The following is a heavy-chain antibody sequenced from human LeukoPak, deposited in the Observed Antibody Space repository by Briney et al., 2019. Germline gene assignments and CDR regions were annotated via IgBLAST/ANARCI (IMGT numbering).Heavy chain of an antibody. V-gene: IGHV3-23*01. J-gene: IGHJ6*02. CDR2: ISGSGGST. CDR3: SSQRYTLRYYYYGMDV. CDR1: GFTFSSYA. D-gene: IGHD5-12*01. Sequence: PGGSLRLSCAASGFTFSSYAMSWVRQAPGKGLEWVSAISGSGGSTYYADSVKGRFTISRDNSKKTLYLQMNSLRAEDTAVYYCSSQRYTLRYYYYGMDVWGQGTTVTVSS.